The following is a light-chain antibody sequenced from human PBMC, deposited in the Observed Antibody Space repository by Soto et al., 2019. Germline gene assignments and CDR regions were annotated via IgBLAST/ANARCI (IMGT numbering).Light chain of an antibody. Sequence: QSALTQPASVSGSPGQSITISCTGTTSDVGGYNYVSWYQQHPGKAPKLLIYEVFNRPSGVSNRFSGSRSGNTASLTISGLQAEDDAYYYCSSYRSSSTPRVFGGGTKLTVL. CDR1: TSDVGGYNY. CDR2: EVF. CDR3: SSYRSSSTPRV. V-gene: IGLV2-14*01. J-gene: IGLJ2*01.